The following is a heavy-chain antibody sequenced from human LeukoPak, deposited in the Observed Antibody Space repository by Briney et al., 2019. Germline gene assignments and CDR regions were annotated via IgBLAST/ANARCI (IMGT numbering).Heavy chain of an antibody. J-gene: IGHJ4*02. CDR2: IWYDGSNK. D-gene: IGHD4-17*01. Sequence: GGSLRLSCAASGFTFSSYGMPWVRQAPGKGLEWVAVIWYDGSNKYYADSVKGRFTISRDNSKNTLCLQMNSLRAEDTAVYYCAKGNYGHPLGVDYWGQGTLVTVSS. CDR3: AKGNYGHPLGVDY. V-gene: IGHV3-33*06. CDR1: GFTFSSYG.